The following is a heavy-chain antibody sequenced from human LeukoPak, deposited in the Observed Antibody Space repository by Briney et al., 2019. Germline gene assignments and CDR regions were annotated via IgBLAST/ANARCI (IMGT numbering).Heavy chain of an antibody. Sequence: ASVKVSCKASGYTFPNYYMHWVRQAPGQGLEWMGIIRHSGGTIYAQKFQGRVAMTGATSTSTVYMELSSLRSGDTALYYCAREQEGGTFDYWGQGTLVTVSS. CDR1: GYTFPNYY. CDR3: AREQEGGTFDY. D-gene: IGHD3-16*01. J-gene: IGHJ4*01. V-gene: IGHV1-46*01. CDR2: IRHSGGT.